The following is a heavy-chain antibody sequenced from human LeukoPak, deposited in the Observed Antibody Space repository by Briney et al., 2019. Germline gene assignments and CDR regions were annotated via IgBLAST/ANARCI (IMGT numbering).Heavy chain of an antibody. J-gene: IGHJ5*02. V-gene: IGHV3-21*01. Sequence: GGSLRLSCAASGLTFSNAWMTWVRQAPGKGLEWVSSIGSSGSYIYYADSVKGRFTISRDNAKNSLYLQMNSLRAEDTAVYYCVRDGGSYPNWFDPWGQGTLVTVSS. CDR1: GLTFSNAW. CDR3: VRDGGSYPNWFDP. D-gene: IGHD1-26*01. CDR2: IGSSGSYI.